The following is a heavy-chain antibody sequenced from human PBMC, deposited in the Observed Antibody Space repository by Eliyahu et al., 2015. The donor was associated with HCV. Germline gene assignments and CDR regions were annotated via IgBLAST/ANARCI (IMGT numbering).Heavy chain of an antibody. V-gene: IGHV7-4-1*02. CDR2: INHHTGTP. CDR3: ARAREPELGFNFDN. J-gene: IGHJ4*02. Sequence: QVQLVQSESQLRQTGASVKISCKTSGYTFTNFAMXWVRQAPGQGLEWIGWINHHTGTPSYAQGLTGRLLLSLDASVATAYLQISNLQSDDTAVYYCARAREPELGFNFDNWGQGTRVTVSS. D-gene: IGHD1-14*01. CDR1: GYTFTNFA.